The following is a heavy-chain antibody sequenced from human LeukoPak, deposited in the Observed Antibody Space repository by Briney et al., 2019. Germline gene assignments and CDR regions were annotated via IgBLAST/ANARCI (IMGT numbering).Heavy chain of an antibody. V-gene: IGHV6-1*01. Sequence: SQTPSLTCAISRDSVSSNSAAWNWIRQSPSSGLEWLGRTYYRSNDYAVAVKSRMTINADTSKNQVSLQLSSVTPEDTAVYYCARGRNNAFDIWGQGTMVTVSS. J-gene: IGHJ3*02. D-gene: IGHD1/OR15-1a*01. CDR1: RDSVSSNSAA. CDR3: ARGRNNAFDI. CDR2: TYYRSN.